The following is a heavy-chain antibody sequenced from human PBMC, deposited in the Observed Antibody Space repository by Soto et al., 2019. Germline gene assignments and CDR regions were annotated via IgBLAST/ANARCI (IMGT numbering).Heavy chain of an antibody. Sequence: QVHLVESGGGVVQPGRSLSLSCAASGFTFDRYGMHWVRQAPGKGLEWVAVIWYDGNDKEYGDSVRGRFTISRDTSKNTLYVHMTSLTVEDTAVYYRARDRPVFGELRTFSMDVWGQGTTVIVSS. J-gene: IGHJ6*02. V-gene: IGHV3-33*01. CDR1: GFTFDRYG. CDR3: ARDRPVFGELRTFSMDV. CDR2: IWYDGNDK. D-gene: IGHD3-10*02.